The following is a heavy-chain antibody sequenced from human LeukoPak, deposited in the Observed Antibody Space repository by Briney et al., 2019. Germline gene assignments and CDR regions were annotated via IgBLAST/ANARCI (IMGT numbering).Heavy chain of an antibody. Sequence: KPSETLSLTCTVSGGSISSSSYYWGWIRQPPGKGLEWIGSIYYSGSTYYNPSLKSRVTISVDTSKNQFSLKLSSVTAADTAVYYCARQSYDVLTGYYSTPFDYWGQGTLVTVSS. V-gene: IGHV4-39*01. CDR2: IYYSGST. CDR3: ARQSYDVLTGYYSTPFDY. CDR1: GGSISSSSYY. D-gene: IGHD3-9*01. J-gene: IGHJ4*02.